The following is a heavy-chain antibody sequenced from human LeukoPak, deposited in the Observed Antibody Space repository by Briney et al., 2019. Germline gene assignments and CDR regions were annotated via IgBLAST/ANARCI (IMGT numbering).Heavy chain of an antibody. Sequence: GGSLRLSCSASGFTFSRYAMHWVRQAPGKGLEYVSAISSNGGSTYYADSVKGRFTISRGNSKNTLYPQMSSLRAEDTAAYYCVKDGSGSYYTYYFDYWGQGTLVTVSS. V-gene: IGHV3-64D*06. D-gene: IGHD3-10*01. CDR1: GFTFSRYA. J-gene: IGHJ4*02. CDR3: VKDGSGSYYTYYFDY. CDR2: ISSNGGST.